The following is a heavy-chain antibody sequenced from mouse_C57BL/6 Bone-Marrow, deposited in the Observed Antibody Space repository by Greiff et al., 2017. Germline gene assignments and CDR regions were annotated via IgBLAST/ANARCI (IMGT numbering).Heavy chain of an antibody. Sequence: ESGPGLVKPSQSLSLTCSVTGYSITSGYYWNWIRQFPGNKLEWMGYISYDGSNNYNPSLKNRISITRDTSKNQFFLKLNSVTTEDTATYYCAVIYYYFTWFAYWGQGTLVTVSA. CDR3: AVIYYYFTWFAY. D-gene: IGHD1-1*01. V-gene: IGHV3-6*01. CDR1: GYSITSGYY. CDR2: ISYDGSN. J-gene: IGHJ3*01.